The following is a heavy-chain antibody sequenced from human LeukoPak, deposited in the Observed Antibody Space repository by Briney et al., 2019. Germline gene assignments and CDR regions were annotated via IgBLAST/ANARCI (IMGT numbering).Heavy chain of an antibody. CDR1: GFTFSSYG. D-gene: IGHD3-3*01. CDR2: MRYDGSNK. J-gene: IGHJ4*02. V-gene: IGHV3-30*02. Sequence: GGSLGLSCAASGFTFSSYGMHWVRQAPGKGLEWVAFMRYDGSNKYYADSVKGRFTISRDNSKNTLYLQMNSLRAEDTAVYYCAKGSLLYYDFWSGYSDWGQGTLVTVSS. CDR3: AKGSLLYYDFWSGYSD.